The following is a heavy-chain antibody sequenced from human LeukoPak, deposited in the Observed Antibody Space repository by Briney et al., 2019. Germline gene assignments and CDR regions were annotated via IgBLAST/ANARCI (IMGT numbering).Heavy chain of an antibody. D-gene: IGHD3-22*01. CDR3: ARVGYYYDSSGYPAYFDY. J-gene: IGHJ4*02. Sequence: SETLSLTCTVSGASIGSYYWSWIRQPPGRGLEWIGYIFYSGNTEYNPSLKSRVSISVDTPKNQFSLRLSSVTAADAAVYYCARVGYYYDSSGYPAYFDYWGQGTLVTVSS. V-gene: IGHV4-59*01. CDR1: GASIGSYY. CDR2: IFYSGNT.